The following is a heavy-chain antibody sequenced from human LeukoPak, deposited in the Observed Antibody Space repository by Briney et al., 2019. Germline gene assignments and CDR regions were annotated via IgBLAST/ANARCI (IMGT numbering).Heavy chain of an antibody. V-gene: IGHV3-7*01. CDR2: IREDGSEI. CDR1: GFTFNTYW. Sequence: GGSLRLSCVGSGFTFNTYWMNWVRQAPGKGLEWVANIREDGSEIYYLDSVKGRFTIFRDNAKNSLYIQMTGLRAEDTAVYYCARHWAHLDYWGQGTLVTVSS. D-gene: IGHD7-27*01. CDR3: ARHWAHLDY. J-gene: IGHJ4*02.